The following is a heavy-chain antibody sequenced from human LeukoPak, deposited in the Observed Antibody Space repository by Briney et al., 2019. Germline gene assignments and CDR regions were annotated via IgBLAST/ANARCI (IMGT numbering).Heavy chain of an antibody. CDR2: IKGDGSGK. J-gene: IGHJ4*02. CDR3: ARMGSSGYYEY. CDR1: EFTFSSYW. V-gene: IGHV3-7*01. D-gene: IGHD3-22*01. Sequence: PGGSLRLSCAASEFTFSSYWMCWVRQAPGKGLEWVANIKGDGSGKYYVDSVKGRFTISRDNAKNSLYLQMNSLRVEDTALYYCARMGSSGYYEYWGQGTQVTVSS.